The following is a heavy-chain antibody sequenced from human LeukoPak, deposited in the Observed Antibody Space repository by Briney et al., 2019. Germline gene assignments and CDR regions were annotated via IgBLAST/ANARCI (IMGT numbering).Heavy chain of an antibody. CDR1: GFTFSSYE. D-gene: IGHD2-2*01. CDR2: ISSSGSTI. V-gene: IGHV3-48*03. J-gene: IGHJ6*02. CDR3: ARDMIPAAIYYYYYGMDV. Sequence: GGSLRLSCAASGFTFSSYEMNWVRQAPGKGLEWVSYISSSGSTIYYADSVKGRFTISRDSAKNSLYLQMNSLRAEDTAVYYCARDMIPAAIYYYYYGMDVWGQRTTVTVSS.